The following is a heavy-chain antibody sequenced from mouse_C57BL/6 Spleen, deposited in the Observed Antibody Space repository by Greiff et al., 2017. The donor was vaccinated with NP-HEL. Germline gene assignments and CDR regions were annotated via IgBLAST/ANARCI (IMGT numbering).Heavy chain of an antibody. CDR2: IHPNSGST. D-gene: IGHD1-1*01. J-gene: IGHJ4*01. Sequence: QVQLQQPGAELVKPGASVKLSCTASGYTFTSYWMHWVKQRPGQGLEWIGMIHPNSGSTNYNEKFKSKATLTVDTSSSTAYMQISSLTSEDSAVYYCALIYTVVARYYAMDYWGQGTSVTVSS. V-gene: IGHV1-64*01. CDR1: GYTFTSYW. CDR3: ALIYTVVARYYAMDY.